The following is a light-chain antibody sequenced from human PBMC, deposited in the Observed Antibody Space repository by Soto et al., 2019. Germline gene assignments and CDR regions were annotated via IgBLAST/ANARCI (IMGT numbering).Light chain of an antibody. CDR1: QGIRND. V-gene: IGKV1-6*01. CDR3: QQDYNYPWT. J-gene: IGKJ1*01. CDR2: AAS. Sequence: AIQMTQSPSSLSASVGDRVTITCRASQGIRNDLGWYQQKPGKAPKLLIYAASSLQSGVPSRFSGSGSGTDFCLTIISLQPEDFATYECQQDYNYPWTFGQGTKVEIK.